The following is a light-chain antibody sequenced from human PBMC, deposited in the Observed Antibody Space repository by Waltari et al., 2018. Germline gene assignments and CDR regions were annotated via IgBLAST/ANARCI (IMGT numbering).Light chain of an antibody. CDR2: GAA. Sequence: RGSQGCGNKFLDGYQQKPGQAPRLLIYGAASRATGIPDRFSGSGSGTDFTLTISRVEAEDFAVYYCQQYDSIVLTFGGGTKVEI. CDR1: QGCGNKF. CDR3: QQYDSIVLT. V-gene: IGKV3-20*01. J-gene: IGKJ4*01.